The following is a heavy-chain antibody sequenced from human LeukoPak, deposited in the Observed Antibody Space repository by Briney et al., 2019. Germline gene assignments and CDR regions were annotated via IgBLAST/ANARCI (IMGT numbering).Heavy chain of an antibody. CDR3: ARGSGSGNYALGR. Sequence: SVKVSCKAPEGTLSSYTLSWVRQAPGQGLEWMGRIIPVLTLTNYAPKFQDRLSIIADKATSTAYMELTNLTSADTAVYFCARGSGSGNYALGRWGQGTLVTVSS. CDR1: EGTLSSYT. J-gene: IGHJ4*02. D-gene: IGHD3-10*01. CDR2: IIPVLTLT. V-gene: IGHV1-69*02.